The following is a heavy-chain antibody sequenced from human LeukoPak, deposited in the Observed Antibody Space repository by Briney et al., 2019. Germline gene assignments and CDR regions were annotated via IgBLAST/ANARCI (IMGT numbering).Heavy chain of an antibody. V-gene: IGHV3-21*01. CDR1: GFTFSSYN. J-gene: IGHJ6*04. Sequence: TGGSLRLSCAASGFTFSSYNMNWVRQAPGKGLEWVSSISSTSRSYIYYADSVKGRFTISRDNAKNSLYLQMNSLRAEDTAVYYCAELGITMIGGVWGKGTTVTISS. CDR2: ISSTSRSYI. CDR3: AELGITMIGGV. D-gene: IGHD3-10*02.